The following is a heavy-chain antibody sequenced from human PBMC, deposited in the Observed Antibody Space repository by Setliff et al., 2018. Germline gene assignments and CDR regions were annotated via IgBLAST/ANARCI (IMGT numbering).Heavy chain of an antibody. V-gene: IGHV3-23*01. J-gene: IGHJ4*02. D-gene: IGHD3-10*01. CDR3: AKDKDVRVDYFDY. Sequence: GGSLRLSCAASGFTFTNYAMNWVRQAPGKGLEWVSTISGSGDSTYYADSVRGRFTISRDNSKSTLYLQMNSLRAEDTAIYYCAKDKDVRVDYFDYWGPGTLVTVSS. CDR1: GFTFTNYA. CDR2: ISGSGDST.